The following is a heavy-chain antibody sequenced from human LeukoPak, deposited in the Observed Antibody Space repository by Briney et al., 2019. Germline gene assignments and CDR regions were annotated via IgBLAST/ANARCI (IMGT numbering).Heavy chain of an antibody. CDR3: SRGRWLQLFGDY. CDR2: ISADNGNT. J-gene: IGHJ4*02. D-gene: IGHD5-24*01. Sequence: ASVKVSCKASGYAFTSYGFSWVRLAPGQGLEWMGWISADNGNTNYAQKFQGRVTMTTDTSTSTAYMELGSLRSDDTAVYYCSRGRWLQLFGDYWGQGTVVTVSP. V-gene: IGHV1-18*01. CDR1: GYAFTSYG.